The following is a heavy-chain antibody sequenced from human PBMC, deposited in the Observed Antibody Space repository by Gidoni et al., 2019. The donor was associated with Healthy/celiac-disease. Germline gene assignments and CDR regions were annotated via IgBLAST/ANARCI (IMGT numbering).Heavy chain of an antibody. D-gene: IGHD4-17*01. J-gene: IGHJ4*02. Sequence: VQLLESGGGLVQPGGSLRLSCAASGFPFSSYAMSWVRQAPGTGLEWVSAISGSGGSTYYADSVKGRFTISRDNSKNTLYLQMNSLRAEDTAVYYCAKDFSTVTTSFDYWGQGTLVTVSS. CDR2: ISGSGGST. CDR3: AKDFSTVTTSFDY. CDR1: GFPFSSYA. V-gene: IGHV3-23*01.